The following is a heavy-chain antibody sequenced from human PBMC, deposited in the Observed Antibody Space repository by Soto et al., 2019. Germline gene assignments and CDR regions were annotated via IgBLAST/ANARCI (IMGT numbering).Heavy chain of an antibody. D-gene: IGHD3-16*01. V-gene: IGHV3-30*04. CDR2: ISFDGNKK. J-gene: IGHJ4*02. CDR3: AGVGVMGPFDY. CDR1: GFTFSSYA. Sequence: QVQLVESGGGVVQPGRSLRLSCASSGFTFSSYAMHWVRQAPGKGLEWVAVISFDGNKKYYADSVKGRFTISRDNSKNTLYLQMNSLRPEDTAMYYCAGVGVMGPFDYWGQGILVTISS.